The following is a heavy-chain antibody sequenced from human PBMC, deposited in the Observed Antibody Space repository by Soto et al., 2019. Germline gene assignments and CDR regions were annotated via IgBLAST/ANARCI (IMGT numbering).Heavy chain of an antibody. CDR2: IYYSGST. Sequence: SETLSLTCTVSGGSISTYYWSWIRQPPGKGLEWIGYIYYSGSTNYNPSLKSRVTISVDTSKNQFSLKLSSVTAADTAMYYCAREYCSGGSCYRSGFDFWGQGTLVTVYS. CDR1: GGSISTYY. V-gene: IGHV4-59*01. CDR3: AREYCSGGSCYRSGFDF. J-gene: IGHJ4*02. D-gene: IGHD2-15*01.